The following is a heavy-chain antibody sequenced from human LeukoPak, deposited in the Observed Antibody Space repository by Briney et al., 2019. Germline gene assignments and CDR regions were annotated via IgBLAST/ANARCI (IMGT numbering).Heavy chain of an antibody. Sequence: SETLSLTCTVSGGSISSYYWSWIRQPPGKGLEWIGYIYYSGSTNYNPSLKSRVTISVDTSKNQFSLKLSFVTAADTAVYYCAREGSGSLDYWGQGTLVTVSS. D-gene: IGHD1-26*01. CDR2: IYYSGST. CDR3: AREGSGSLDY. CDR1: GGSISSYY. V-gene: IGHV4-59*01. J-gene: IGHJ4*02.